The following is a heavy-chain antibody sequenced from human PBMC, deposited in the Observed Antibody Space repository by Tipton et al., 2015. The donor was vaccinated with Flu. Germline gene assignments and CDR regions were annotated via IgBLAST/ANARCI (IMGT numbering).Heavy chain of an antibody. J-gene: IGHJ4*02. CDR1: GFTFSTYW. D-gene: IGHD6-19*01. V-gene: IGHV3-7*01. CDR2: INQDGSQK. Sequence: SLRLSCAASGFTFSTYWMTWVRQAPGKGLQWVANINQDGSQKNYADSLKGRLTISRDNAKSSLYLQVSSLRADDAAVYYCARDGESGWNDFDYWGQGTLVTVSS. CDR3: ARDGESGWNDFDY.